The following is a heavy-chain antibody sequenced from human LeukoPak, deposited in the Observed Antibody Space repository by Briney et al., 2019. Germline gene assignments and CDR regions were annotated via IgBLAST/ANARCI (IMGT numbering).Heavy chain of an antibody. D-gene: IGHD6-13*01. CDR3: ARESRIAAAADY. Sequence: SETLSLTCTVSGGSISSGSYYWSWIRQPAGKGLEWIGRIYTSGSTNYNPSLKSRVTISVDTSKNQFSLKLSSVTAADTAVYYCARESRIAAAADYWGQGTLVTVSS. CDR1: GGSISSGSYY. V-gene: IGHV4-61*02. J-gene: IGHJ4*02. CDR2: IYTSGST.